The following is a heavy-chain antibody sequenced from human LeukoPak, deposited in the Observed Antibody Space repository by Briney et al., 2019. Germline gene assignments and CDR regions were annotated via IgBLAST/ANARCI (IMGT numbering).Heavy chain of an antibody. J-gene: IGHJ6*03. CDR1: GFTFSDYN. CDR2: ISRSGSTK. CDR3: ARRGIAAAGQGGHRSGYYYYMDV. V-gene: IGHV3-11*04. D-gene: IGHD6-13*01. Sequence: TGGSLRLSCAASGFTFSDYNMRWIRQAPGKGLEWVSSISRSGSTKYYADSVKGRFTISRDNAKNSLFLQMNSLRAEDTAVYYCARRGIAAAGQGGHRSGYYYYMDVWGKGTTVTISS.